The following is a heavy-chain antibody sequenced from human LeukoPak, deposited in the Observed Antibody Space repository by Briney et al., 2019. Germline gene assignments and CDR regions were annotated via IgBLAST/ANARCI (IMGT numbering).Heavy chain of an antibody. CDR2: IYYSGST. CDR1: GGSISSSSYY. Sequence: PSETLSLTCTVSGGSISSSSYYWGWIRQPPGKGLEWIGSIYYSGSTYYNPSLKSRVTTSVDTSKNQFSLKLSSVTAADTAVYYCARASPLKYYYDSSGYSFGAFDIWGQGTMVTVSS. D-gene: IGHD3-22*01. J-gene: IGHJ3*02. CDR3: ARASPLKYYYDSSGYSFGAFDI. V-gene: IGHV4-39*07.